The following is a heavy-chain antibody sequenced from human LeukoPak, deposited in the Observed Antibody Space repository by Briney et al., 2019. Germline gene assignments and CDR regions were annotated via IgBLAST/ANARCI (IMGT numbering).Heavy chain of an antibody. CDR3: AEEFNRGLPDY. CDR1: GFTFSTYG. Sequence: GGSLRLSCAASGFTFSTYGMHWVRQAPGKGLEWVAVISYDGSNEYYADSVKGRFTISRNNSKNTLYLQMSSLRAEDTAVYYCAEEFNRGLPDYWGQGTLVTVPS. J-gene: IGHJ4*02. D-gene: IGHD2-21*01. V-gene: IGHV3-30*18. CDR2: ISYDGSNE.